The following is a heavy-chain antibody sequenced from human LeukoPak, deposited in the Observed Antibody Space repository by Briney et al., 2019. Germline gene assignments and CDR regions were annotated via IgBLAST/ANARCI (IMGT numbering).Heavy chain of an antibody. D-gene: IGHD3-22*01. J-gene: IGHJ2*01. CDR3: AREDSSGYRPHYWYFDL. V-gene: IGHV1-69*13. CDR2: IIPIFGTA. Sequence: SVKVSCKASGGTFSSYALSWVRQAPGQGLEWMGGIIPIFGTANYAQKFQGRVTITADESTSTAYMELSSLRSEDTAVYYCAREDSSGYRPHYWYFDLWGRGTLVTVSS. CDR1: GGTFSSYA.